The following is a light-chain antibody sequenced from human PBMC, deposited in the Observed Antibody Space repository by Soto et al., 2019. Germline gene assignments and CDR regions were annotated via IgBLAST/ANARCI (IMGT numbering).Light chain of an antibody. CDR3: QQYNNWWT. Sequence: EIVMPQSPATLSVSPRERATLSCRASQSVSSNLAWYQQKPGQAPRLLIYGASTRATGIPARFSGSGSGTEFTLTISSMQSEDFAVYYCQQYNNWWTFGQGTKVDI. J-gene: IGKJ1*01. CDR1: QSVSSN. CDR2: GAS. V-gene: IGKV3-15*01.